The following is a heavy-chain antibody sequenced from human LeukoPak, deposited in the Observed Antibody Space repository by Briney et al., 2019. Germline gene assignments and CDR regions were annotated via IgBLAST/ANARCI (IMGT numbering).Heavy chain of an antibody. CDR2: INHSGST. Sequence: SETLSLTCPVYGGSFSGYYWSWIRQPPGKGLEWIGEINHSGSTNYNPSLKSRVTISVDTSKNQFSLKLSSVTAADTAVYYCARELVTAAHFDYWGQGTLVTVSS. V-gene: IGHV4-34*01. J-gene: IGHJ4*02. CDR3: ARELVTAAHFDY. D-gene: IGHD2-21*02. CDR1: GGSFSGYY.